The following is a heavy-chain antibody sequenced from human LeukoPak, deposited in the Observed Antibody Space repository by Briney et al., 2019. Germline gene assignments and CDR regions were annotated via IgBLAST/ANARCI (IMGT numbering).Heavy chain of an antibody. CDR3: ARDSRRPDSSGYRFDY. CDR2: INPNSGGT. J-gene: IGHJ4*02. D-gene: IGHD3-22*01. V-gene: IGHV1-2*02. CDR1: GYTFTGYY. Sequence: GASVKVSCKASGYTFTGYYMHWVRQAPGQGLEWMGWINPNSGGTNYAQKFQGRATMTRDTSISTAYMELSRLKSDDTAVYYCARDSRRPDSSGYRFDYWGQGTLVTVSS.